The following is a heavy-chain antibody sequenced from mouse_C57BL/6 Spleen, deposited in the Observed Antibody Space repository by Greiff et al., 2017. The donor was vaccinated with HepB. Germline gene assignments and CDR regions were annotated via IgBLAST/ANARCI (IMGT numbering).Heavy chain of an antibody. J-gene: IGHJ3*01. D-gene: IGHD2-4*01. CDR1: GFTFSDYG. CDR2: ISSGSSTI. V-gene: IGHV5-17*01. Sequence: EVQVVESGGGLVKPGGPLKLSCAASGFTFSDYGMHWVRQAPEKGLEWVAYISSGSSTIYYADTVKGRFTISRDNAKNTLFLQMTSLRSEDTAMYYCARPLYYDYGFAYWGQGTLVTVSA. CDR3: ARPLYYDYGFAY.